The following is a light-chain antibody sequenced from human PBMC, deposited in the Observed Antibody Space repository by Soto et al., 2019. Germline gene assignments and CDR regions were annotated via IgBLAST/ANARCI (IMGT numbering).Light chain of an antibody. Sequence: EIVLMQSPGTRSLAPGGRATLSCSDSQSVISNYLAWYQQKPGQAPRLLIYGASTRANGIPARFSGSGSGTEFTLTSRSLQSEDFAVYYCQQYNNWPPITFGQGTRLEIK. CDR3: QQYNNWPPIT. CDR1: QSVISN. CDR2: GAS. J-gene: IGKJ5*01. V-gene: IGKV3-15*01.